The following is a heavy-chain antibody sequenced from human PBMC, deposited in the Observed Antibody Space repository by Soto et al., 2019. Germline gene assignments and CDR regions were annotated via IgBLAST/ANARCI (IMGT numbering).Heavy chain of an antibody. J-gene: IGHJ4*02. CDR3: ARQAKIGDRSQFYFDS. V-gene: IGHV3-23*01. CDR2: ISYTGGST. CDR1: ALTALDHV. D-gene: IGHD3-16*01. Sequence: EVQLLESGGDVVQPGGSLRLSCAMSALTALDHVIDWVRQAPGKGLEWVSGISYTGGSTFYLDSVKGRFTISRDHSKNMVYLQMDSLRPDDTAVYYCARQAKIGDRSQFYFDSWGQGTLVTVSS.